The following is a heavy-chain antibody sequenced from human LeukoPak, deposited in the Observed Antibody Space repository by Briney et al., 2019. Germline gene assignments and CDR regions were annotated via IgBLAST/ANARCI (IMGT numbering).Heavy chain of an antibody. J-gene: IGHJ5*02. V-gene: IGHV1-8*02. CDR3: ARGAGDYYDSSGYYGS. D-gene: IGHD3-22*01. Sequence: GASVKVSCKASGYTFTSYDINWVRQATGQGLEWMGWMNPNSGNTGYAQKFQGRVTMTRNTSISTAYMELSSLRSEDTAVYYCARGAGDYYDSSGYYGSWGQGTLVTVSS. CDR2: MNPNSGNT. CDR1: GYTFTSYD.